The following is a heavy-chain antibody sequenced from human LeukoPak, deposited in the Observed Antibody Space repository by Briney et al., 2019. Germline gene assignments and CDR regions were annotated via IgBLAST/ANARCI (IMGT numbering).Heavy chain of an antibody. Sequence: GGSLRLSCAASGSTLSSYWMHWVRQAPGKGLVWVSHINTDGTATTYADSVEGRFTISRDNAKNTLYLQMNSLRAEDTAVYYCVRDSNLSFDYWGQGALVTVSS. J-gene: IGHJ4*02. CDR3: VRDSNLSFDY. V-gene: IGHV3-74*01. CDR2: INTDGTAT. CDR1: GSTLSSYW. D-gene: IGHD1-14*01.